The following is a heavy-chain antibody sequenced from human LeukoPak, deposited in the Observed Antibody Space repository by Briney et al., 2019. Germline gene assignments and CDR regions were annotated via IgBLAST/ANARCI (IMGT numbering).Heavy chain of an antibody. CDR2: INPSGGST. Sequence: ASVKVSCKASGYTFTSYYMHWVRQAPGQGLEWMGIINPSGGSTSYAQKFQGRVTITADESTSTAYMELSSLRSEDTAVYYCARCIAPYYYYGMDVWGQGTTVTVSS. D-gene: IGHD6-13*01. V-gene: IGHV1-46*01. CDR1: GYTFTSYY. J-gene: IGHJ6*02. CDR3: ARCIAPYYYYGMDV.